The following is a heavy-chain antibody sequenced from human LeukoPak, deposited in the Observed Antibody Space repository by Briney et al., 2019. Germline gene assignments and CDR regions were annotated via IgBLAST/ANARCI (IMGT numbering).Heavy chain of an antibody. CDR1: GFTVSSNY. CDR2: IYSGGST. J-gene: IGHJ4*02. Sequence: PGGSLRLSCAASGFTVSSNYMSWVRQAPGKGLEWVSVIYSGGSTYYADSVKGRFTISRDNSKNTLYLQMNSLRAEDTAVYYCARAMLAAAGPYYFDYWGQGTLVTVSS. CDR3: ARAMLAAAGPYYFDY. D-gene: IGHD6-13*01. V-gene: IGHV3-66*01.